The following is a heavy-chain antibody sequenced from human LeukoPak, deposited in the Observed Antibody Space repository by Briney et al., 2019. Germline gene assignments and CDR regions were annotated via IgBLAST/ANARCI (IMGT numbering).Heavy chain of an antibody. CDR1: GGSISSYY. Sequence: SETLSLTCTVSGGSISSYYWGWIRQPPGKGLEWIGEINHSGSTNYNPSLKSRVTISVDTSKNQFSLKLSSVTAADTAVYYCARGARNYYGSGSYPVWGKGTTVTVSS. D-gene: IGHD3-10*01. CDR3: ARGARNYYGSGSYPV. V-gene: IGHV4-34*01. CDR2: INHSGST. J-gene: IGHJ6*04.